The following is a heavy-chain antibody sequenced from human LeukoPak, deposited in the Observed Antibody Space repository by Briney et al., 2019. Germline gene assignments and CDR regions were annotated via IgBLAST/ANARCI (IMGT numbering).Heavy chain of an antibody. V-gene: IGHV4-59*08. CDR3: ARHGREPSPTFDY. CDR2: IYYSGST. CDR1: GGSISSYY. J-gene: IGHJ4*02. D-gene: IGHD1-26*01. Sequence: SETLSLTCTVSGGSISSYYWSWIRQPPGKGLEWIGYIYYSGSTNYNPSLKSRVTISVDTSKNQFSLKLSSVTAADTAVYYCARHGREPSPTFDYWGQGTLVTVSS.